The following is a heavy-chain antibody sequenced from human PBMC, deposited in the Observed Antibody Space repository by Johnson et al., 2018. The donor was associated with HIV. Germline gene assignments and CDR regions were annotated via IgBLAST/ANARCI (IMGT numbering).Heavy chain of an antibody. V-gene: IGHV3-30-3*01. D-gene: IGHD6-6*01. J-gene: IGHJ3*02. Sequence: QVQLVESGGGVVQPGRSLRLSCAASGFTFSSYAMHWVRQAPGKGLEWVAVISYDGSNKYYADSVTGRFTISRDNSKNTLYLQMNSLRAEETAVYYCARRGYSSSGGAFDIWGQGTMVTVSS. CDR1: GFTFSSYA. CDR2: ISYDGSNK. CDR3: ARRGYSSSGGAFDI.